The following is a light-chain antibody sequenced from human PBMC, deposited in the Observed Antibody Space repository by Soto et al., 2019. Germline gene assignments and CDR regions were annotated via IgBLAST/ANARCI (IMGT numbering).Light chain of an antibody. CDR1: QGVTNN. CDR3: HQYNNWPPT. Sequence: EVVMTQSPASLSVSPGERATLSCRASQGVTNNLAWYQQKPGQAPRLLIYVASTRPTGIPARFSGSGSGTEFTLTISSLQSEDFAVYYCHQYNNWPPTFGQGTKVDI. CDR2: VAS. J-gene: IGKJ1*01. V-gene: IGKV3-15*01.